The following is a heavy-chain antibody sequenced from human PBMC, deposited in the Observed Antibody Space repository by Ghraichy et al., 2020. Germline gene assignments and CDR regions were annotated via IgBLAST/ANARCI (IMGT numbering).Heavy chain of an antibody. CDR2: INHSGST. V-gene: IGHV4-34*01. Sequence: SQTLSLTCAVYGGSFSGYYWSWIRQPPGKGLEWIGEINHSGSTNYNPSLKSRVTISVDTSKNQFSLKLSSVTAADTAVYYCARGEPSGQLPPNWFDPWGQGTLVTVSS. D-gene: IGHD6-6*01. CDR3: ARGEPSGQLPPNWFDP. J-gene: IGHJ5*02. CDR1: GGSFSGYY.